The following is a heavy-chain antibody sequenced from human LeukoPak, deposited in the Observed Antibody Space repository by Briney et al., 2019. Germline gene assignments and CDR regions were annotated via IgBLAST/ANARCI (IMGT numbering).Heavy chain of an antibody. CDR1: GFSFSNYA. J-gene: IGHJ4*02. CDR3: AKSSYYDASGYYREYYFDS. D-gene: IGHD3-22*01. V-gene: IGHV3-23*01. CDR2: ISGSGGST. Sequence: GGSLRLSCVPSGFSFSNYAMSWVRQAPGKGLEWVSSISGSGGSTHHVDSVKGRFTISRDKTKNMLYLQMNSLRAEDTAVYYCAKSSYYDASGYYREYYFDSWGQGTLVTVSS.